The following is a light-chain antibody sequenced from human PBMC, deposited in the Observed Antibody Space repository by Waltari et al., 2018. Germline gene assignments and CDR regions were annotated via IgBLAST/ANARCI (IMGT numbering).Light chain of an antibody. V-gene: IGLV2-11*01. J-gene: IGLJ2*01. CDR1: TSNVGGSAH. CDR2: DVT. CDR3: CSYAGSYTHVV. Sequence: QSALTQPRSVSGSPGRSVTIPCTGPTSNVGGSAHVSWYQHHPGNAPKLMICDVTKRPSGVPDRFSGAKSGNTASLTISGLQAEDEADYYCCSYAGSYTHVVFGGGTKLTVL.